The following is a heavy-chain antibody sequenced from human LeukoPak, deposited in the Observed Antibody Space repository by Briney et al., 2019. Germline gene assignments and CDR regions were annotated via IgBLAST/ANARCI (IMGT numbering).Heavy chain of an antibody. V-gene: IGHV1-69*01. D-gene: IGHD6-19*01. J-gene: IGHJ3*02. CDR3: ARGSDITVAGIRSRKGNTGGFDI. Sequence: SVKVPCKASGGTFSSYTITWVRRAPGQGLEWMGGIIPIFGTANYAQKFQGRVTITADESTSTAYMELSSLRSEDTALYYCARGSDITVAGIRSRKGNTGGFDIWGQGTMVTVSS. CDR1: GGTFSSYT. CDR2: IIPIFGTA.